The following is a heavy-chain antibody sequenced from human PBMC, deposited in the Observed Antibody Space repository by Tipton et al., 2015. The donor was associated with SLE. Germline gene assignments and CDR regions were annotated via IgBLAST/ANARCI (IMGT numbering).Heavy chain of an antibody. CDR1: GGSISSYY. Sequence: TLSLTCTVSGGSISSYYWSWIRQPPGRGLEWIGYIYYSGSTNYNPSLKSRVTISVDTSKNQFSLKLSSVTAAGTAVYYCARAEGSWDAFDIWGQGTMVTVSS. D-gene: IGHD2-15*01. CDR3: ARAEGSWDAFDI. J-gene: IGHJ3*02. CDR2: IYYSGST. V-gene: IGHV4-59*01.